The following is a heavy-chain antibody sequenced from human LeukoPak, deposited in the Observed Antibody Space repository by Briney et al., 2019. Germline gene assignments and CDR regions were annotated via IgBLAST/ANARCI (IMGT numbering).Heavy chain of an antibody. V-gene: IGHV3-7*01. D-gene: IGHD3-22*01. CDR1: GITFSNYW. CDR2: IKKDGSET. J-gene: IGHJ4*02. Sequence: GGSLRLSCAVSGITFSNYWMTWVRQAPGKGLEWVANIKKDGSETYYVDSVKGRFTISRDNAKSSLYLQMNNLRAVDTAVYFCASDYDSSGYYRNSPFDYWGQGTLVTVSS. CDR3: ASDYDSSGYYRNSPFDY.